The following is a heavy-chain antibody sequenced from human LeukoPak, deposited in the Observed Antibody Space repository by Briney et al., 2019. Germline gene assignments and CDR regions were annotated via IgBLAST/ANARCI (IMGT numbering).Heavy chain of an antibody. CDR2: IYYRGST. J-gene: IGHJ3*02. CDR3: ASGWVDDAFDI. D-gene: IGHD2-15*01. Sequence: SETLSLTCIVSGGSISSYYWRWIRQPPGKGLGWIGYIYYRGSTNYNPSLKSRVTISVDTSKNQFSLKLSSVTAADTAVYYCASGWVDDAFDIWGQGTMVSVSS. V-gene: IGHV4-59*01. CDR1: GGSISSYY.